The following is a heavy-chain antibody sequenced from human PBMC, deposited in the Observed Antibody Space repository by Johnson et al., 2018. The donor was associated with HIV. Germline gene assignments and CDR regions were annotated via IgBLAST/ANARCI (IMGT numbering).Heavy chain of an antibody. CDR3: ARKGDAFDI. CDR1: GFTFDDYA. Sequence: VQLVESGGGLVKPGRSLRLSCAASGFTFDDYAMHWVRQAPGKGLEWVSGISWNSGSIGYADSVKGRFTISRDNAKNSLYLQMNSLRAEDTAVYYCARKGDAFDIWGQGTMVIVSS. CDR2: ISWNSGSI. J-gene: IGHJ3*02. V-gene: IGHV3-9*01.